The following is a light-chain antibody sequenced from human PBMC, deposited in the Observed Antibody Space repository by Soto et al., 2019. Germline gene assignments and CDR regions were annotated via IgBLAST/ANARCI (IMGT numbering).Light chain of an antibody. V-gene: IGLV4-69*01. CDR1: SGHSSYT. CDR2: LNSDGSH. J-gene: IGLJ2*01. CDR3: QTWGTGIQI. Sequence: QPVLTQSPSASASLGASVKLTCTLSSGHSSYTIAWHQQQPEKGPRYLMKLNSDGSHMKGDGIPDRFSGSSSGAERYLTISSLQSEDEADYYCQTWGTGIQIFGGGTQLTV.